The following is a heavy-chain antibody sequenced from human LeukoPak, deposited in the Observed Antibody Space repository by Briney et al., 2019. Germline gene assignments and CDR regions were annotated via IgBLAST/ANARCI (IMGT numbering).Heavy chain of an antibody. V-gene: IGHV4-30-4*08. D-gene: IGHD6-6*01. CDR2: FYDSAST. CDR3: ASSIAARVY. Sequence: SETLSLTCTVSVGSICISSYYWGWIRQSPGEGLEWVGSFYDSASTYSNPSLKSRVTISVDTSKNQFSLKLSSVTAADTAVYYCASSIAARVYWGQGTLVTVSS. J-gene: IGHJ4*02. CDR1: VGSICISSYY.